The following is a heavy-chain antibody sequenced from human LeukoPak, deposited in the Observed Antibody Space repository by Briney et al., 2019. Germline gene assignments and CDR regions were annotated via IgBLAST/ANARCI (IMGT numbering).Heavy chain of an antibody. D-gene: IGHD5-18*01. CDR2: IHYSGST. CDR1: GGSISSYY. CDR3: ARRAMVAYYYYGMDV. J-gene: IGHJ6*02. Sequence: SETLSLTCTVSGGSISSYYWSWIRQPAGKGLEWIGYIHYSGSTNYNPSLKSRVTISVDTSKNQFSLKLNSVTAADTAVYYCARRAMVAYYYYGMDVWGQGTTVTVSS. V-gene: IGHV4-59*08.